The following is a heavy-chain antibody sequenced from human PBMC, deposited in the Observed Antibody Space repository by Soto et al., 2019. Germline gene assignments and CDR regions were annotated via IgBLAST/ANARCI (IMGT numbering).Heavy chain of an antibody. CDR3: ARAYCGGDCYPGLNYFDY. CDR2: IYHSGST. J-gene: IGHJ4*02. Sequence: PSETLSLTCAVSGGSISSGGYSWSWIRQPPGKGLEWIGYIYHSGSTYYNSSLKSRVTISVDRSKNQFSLKLSSVTAADTAVYYCARAYCGGDCYPGLNYFDYWGQGTLVTVSS. D-gene: IGHD2-21*02. CDR1: GGSISSGGYS. V-gene: IGHV4-30-2*01.